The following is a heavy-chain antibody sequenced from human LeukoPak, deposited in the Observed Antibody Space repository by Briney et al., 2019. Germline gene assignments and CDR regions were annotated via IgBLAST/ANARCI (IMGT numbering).Heavy chain of an antibody. CDR2: IYYSGST. Sequence: SETLSLTCTVSGGSISSYYWSWIRQPPGKGLEWIGYIYYSGSTNYNPSLKSRVTISVDTSKNQFSLKLSSVTAADTAVYYCARGLGPSGWRGVDYWGQGTLVTVSS. CDR1: GGSISSYY. D-gene: IGHD6-19*01. V-gene: IGHV4-59*08. J-gene: IGHJ4*02. CDR3: ARGLGPSGWRGVDY.